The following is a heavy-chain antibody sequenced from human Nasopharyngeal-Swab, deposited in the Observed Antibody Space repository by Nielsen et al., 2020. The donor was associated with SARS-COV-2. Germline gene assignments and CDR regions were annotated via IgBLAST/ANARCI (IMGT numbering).Heavy chain of an antibody. J-gene: IGHJ4*02. V-gene: IGHV3-21*01. Sequence: GGSPRLSCAASGFTFSSYSMNWVRQAPGKGLEWVSSISSSSHIYYADSVKGRFTISRDNAKNSLYLQMNSLRAEDTAVYYCARADSSSWYFDYWGQGTLVTVSS. CDR1: GFTFSSYS. CDR3: ARADSSSWYFDY. D-gene: IGHD6-13*01. CDR2: ISSSSHI.